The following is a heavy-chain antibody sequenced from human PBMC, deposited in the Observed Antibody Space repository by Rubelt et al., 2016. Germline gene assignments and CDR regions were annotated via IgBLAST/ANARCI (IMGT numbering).Heavy chain of an antibody. J-gene: IGHJ5*02. CDR2: IYYRGST. V-gene: IGHV4-39*02. D-gene: IGHD3-3*01. CDR1: GGSISSSSYY. CDR3: ARDVEWSGHTFPYKWLDP. Sequence: QLQLQESGPGLVKPSETLSLTCTVSGGSISSSSYYWGWIRQPPGKGLEWIGSIYYRGSTYYNPSLEGRVTIAIDTSKKQVSLKVTSVTAADTAVYYCARDVEWSGHTFPYKWLDPWGQGTQVTVSS.